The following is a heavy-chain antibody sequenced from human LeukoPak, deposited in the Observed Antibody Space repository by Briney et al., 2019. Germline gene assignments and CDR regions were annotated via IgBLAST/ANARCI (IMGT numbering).Heavy chain of an antibody. D-gene: IGHD1-26*01. Sequence: ASETLSLTCTVSGVSISSYYWSWIRQPPGKGLEWVGYIHYSGRTNYNPSLQSRVTISIETSKNQFSLKLSSGTAADTAVFYCARVESGSYYRRSGWFDPWGQGTLVTVSS. V-gene: IGHV4-59*01. J-gene: IGHJ5*02. CDR2: IHYSGRT. CDR3: ARVESGSYYRRSGWFDP. CDR1: GVSISSYY.